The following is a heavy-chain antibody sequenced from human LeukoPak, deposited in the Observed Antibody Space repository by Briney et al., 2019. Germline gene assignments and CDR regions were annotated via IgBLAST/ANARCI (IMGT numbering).Heavy chain of an antibody. Sequence: SETLSLTCTVSGGSISNYHWSWFRQPPGTGLEWIGYIEYSGGTTYNPSLRSRVTISVDTSKNQFSLKLNSVTAADTAVYYCARVKYSSGTTSSWFDPWGQGTPVAVSS. CDR2: IEYSGGT. CDR3: ARVKYSSGTTSSWFDP. J-gene: IGHJ5*02. V-gene: IGHV4-59*08. CDR1: GGSISNYH. D-gene: IGHD3-10*01.